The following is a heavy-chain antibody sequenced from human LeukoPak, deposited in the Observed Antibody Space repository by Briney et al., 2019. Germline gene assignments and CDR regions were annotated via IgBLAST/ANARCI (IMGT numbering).Heavy chain of an antibody. CDR2: IYYSGST. CDR1: GGSMINYY. J-gene: IGHJ4*02. D-gene: IGHD6-13*01. V-gene: IGHV4-59*08. CDR3: ARLKPYSSTSAYYFDN. Sequence: PSETLSLTCTVSGGSMINYYWNWIRQPPGKGLEWIAYIYYSGSTDYNPSLKSRVTISVDTSKNQVSLRLNSVTAADTAVYFCARLKPYSSTSAYYFDNWGQGTLVTVSS.